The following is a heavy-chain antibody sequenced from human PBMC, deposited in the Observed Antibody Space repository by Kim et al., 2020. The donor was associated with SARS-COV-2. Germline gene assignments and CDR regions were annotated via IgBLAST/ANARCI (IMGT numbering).Heavy chain of an antibody. J-gene: IGHJ6*04. D-gene: IGHD2-2*01. V-gene: IGHV3-74*01. Sequence: ADSVTGRFTISRDNAKNTLYLQMNSLRAEDTAVYYCARVLVVPAALGLDVWGKGTTVTVSS. CDR3: ARVLVVPAALGLDV.